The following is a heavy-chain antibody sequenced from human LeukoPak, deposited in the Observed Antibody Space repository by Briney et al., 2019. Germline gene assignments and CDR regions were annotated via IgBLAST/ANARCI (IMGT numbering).Heavy chain of an antibody. CDR1: GYTFTSYG. V-gene: IGHV1-2*02. CDR2: INPNSGGT. Sequence: GASVKVSCKASGYTFTSYGISWVRQAPGQGLEWMGWINPNSGGTNYAQKFQGRVTMTRDTSISTAYMELSRLRSDDTAVYYCARADDYSFDIWGQGTMVTVSS. D-gene: IGHD3-16*01. J-gene: IGHJ3*02. CDR3: ARADDYSFDI.